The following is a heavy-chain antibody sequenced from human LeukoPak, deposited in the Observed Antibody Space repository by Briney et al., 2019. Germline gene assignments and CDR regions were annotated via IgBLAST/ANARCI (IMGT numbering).Heavy chain of an antibody. V-gene: IGHV4-34*01. CDR2: INHSGST. CDR3: ARGPPPYYYDSSGSHPIDY. CDR1: GFTFSDYY. Sequence: GSLRLSCAASGFTFSDYYMSWIRQPPGKGLEWIGEINHSGSTNYNPSLKSRVTISVDTSKNQFSLKLSSVTAADTAVYYCARGPPPYYYDSSGSHPIDYWGQGTLVTVSS. D-gene: IGHD3-22*01. J-gene: IGHJ4*02.